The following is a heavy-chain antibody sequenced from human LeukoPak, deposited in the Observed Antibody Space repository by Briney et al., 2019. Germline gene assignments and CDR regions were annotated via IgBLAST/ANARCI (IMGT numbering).Heavy chain of an antibody. Sequence: PRGSLRLSCVASGFTFSDYSTNWARQAPGEGREWVSSISSSSSNIHYADAVKGRFTITRDNAKNSLYLQMNSLRAEGTAVYYCARTFGSQYYFDYWGQGTLVTVSS. CDR3: ARTFGSQYYFDY. V-gene: IGHV3-21*01. CDR1: GFTFSDYS. J-gene: IGHJ4*02. D-gene: IGHD3-10*01. CDR2: ISSSSSNI.